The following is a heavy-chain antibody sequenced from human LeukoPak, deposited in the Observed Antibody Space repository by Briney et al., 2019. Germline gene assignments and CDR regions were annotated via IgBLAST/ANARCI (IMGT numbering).Heavy chain of an antibody. CDR2: IRYDGSNK. Sequence: PGGSLRLSCAASGFTFSSYGMHWVRQAPGKGLEWVAFIRYDGSNKYYADSVKGRFTISRDNSRNTLYLQMNSLRAEDTAVYYCARDLLAPPDCSGGSCYLRGHWFDPWGQGTLVTVSS. D-gene: IGHD2-15*01. CDR3: ARDLLAPPDCSGGSCYLRGHWFDP. V-gene: IGHV3-30*02. J-gene: IGHJ5*02. CDR1: GFTFSSYG.